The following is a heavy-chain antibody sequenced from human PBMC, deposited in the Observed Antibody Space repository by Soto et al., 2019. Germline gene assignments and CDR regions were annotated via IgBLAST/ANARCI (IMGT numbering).Heavy chain of an antibody. Sequence: QVQLQESGPGLVKPSQTLSLTCTVSGGSISSGDYYWSWIRQPPGKGLEWLGYIYYSGSTYYNPSLTSRVTISIDTSKNQFSLKRSSVTAADTAVYYCARVPHVDGYFDLWGRGTLVTVSS. V-gene: IGHV4-30-4*01. CDR2: IYYSGST. J-gene: IGHJ2*01. CDR1: GGSISSGDYY. CDR3: ARVPHVDGYFDL.